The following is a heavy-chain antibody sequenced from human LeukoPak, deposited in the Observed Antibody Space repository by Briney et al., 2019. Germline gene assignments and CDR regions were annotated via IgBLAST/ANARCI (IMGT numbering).Heavy chain of an antibody. V-gene: IGHV3-20*04. CDR3: ARSYDSSGHYFGVFDY. CDR1: GFTFDDYG. Sequence: PGGSLRLSCAASGFTFDDYGMSWVRQAPGKGLEWVSGINWNGGSTGYADSVKGRFTISRDNAKNSLYLQMNSLRAEDTALYYCARSYDSSGHYFGVFDYWGQGTLVTVSS. CDR2: INWNGGST. J-gene: IGHJ4*02. D-gene: IGHD3-22*01.